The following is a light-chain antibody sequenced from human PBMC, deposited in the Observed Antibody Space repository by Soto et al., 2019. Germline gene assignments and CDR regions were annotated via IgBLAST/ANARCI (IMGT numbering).Light chain of an antibody. V-gene: IGKV1-9*01. CDR2: AAD. Sequence: DIQLTKSPSFLSASVGDRVTITCRASQGISTYLAWYQQKPGKAPKLLVSAADTLQSGVPSRFSGSGSGTEFTLTINSLQPEDFATFYCHQLKSYPLTFGQGTRLEIK. CDR1: QGISTY. J-gene: IGKJ5*01. CDR3: HQLKSYPLT.